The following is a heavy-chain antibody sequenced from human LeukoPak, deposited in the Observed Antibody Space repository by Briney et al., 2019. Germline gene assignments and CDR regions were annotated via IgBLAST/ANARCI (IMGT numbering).Heavy chain of an antibody. J-gene: IGHJ4*02. D-gene: IGHD3-16*01. Sequence: SETLSLTCAVYGGSFSGYYWSWIRQSPAKRLHWIGEINHSGVTDHNPSPESRVTISVDTSKSQFSLKLNSVTAADTAVYYCARGLGLSRANYFDFWGQGTLVTVSS. CDR3: ARGLGLSRANYFDF. CDR1: GGSFSGYY. V-gene: IGHV4-34*01. CDR2: INHSGVT.